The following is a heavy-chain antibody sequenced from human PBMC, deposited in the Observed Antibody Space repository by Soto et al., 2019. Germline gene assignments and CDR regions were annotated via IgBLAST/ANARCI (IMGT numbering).Heavy chain of an antibody. D-gene: IGHD6-13*01. CDR3: AKGLRIAAAGTEFDY. CDR2: ISGSGVGT. V-gene: IGHV3-23*01. Sequence: GGSLRLSCAASGFTLSGYAMDWVRQAPGKGLEYVSGISGSGVGTYYANSVQGRFTISRDNSKNTLYLQMNSLRAEDTAVYYCAKGLRIAAAGTEFDYWGQGTLVTVSS. CDR1: GFTLSGYA. J-gene: IGHJ4*02.